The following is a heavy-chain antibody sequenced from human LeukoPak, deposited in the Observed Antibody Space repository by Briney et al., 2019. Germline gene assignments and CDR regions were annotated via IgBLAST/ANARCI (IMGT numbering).Heavy chain of an antibody. CDR2: ISSSSSTI. Sequence: PGVSLRLSCAASGFTFSIYAMNWVRQAPGKGLEWVSYISSSSSTIYYADSVKGRFTISRDNAKNSLYLQMNSLRAEDTAVYYCARDNRGIVVVPYYMDVWGKGTTVTVSS. CDR3: ARDNRGIVVVPYYMDV. CDR1: GFTFSIYA. D-gene: IGHD2-2*01. V-gene: IGHV3-48*01. J-gene: IGHJ6*03.